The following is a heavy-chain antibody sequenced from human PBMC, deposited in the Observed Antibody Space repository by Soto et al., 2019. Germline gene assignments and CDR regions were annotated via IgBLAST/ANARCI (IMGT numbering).Heavy chain of an antibody. J-gene: IGHJ4*02. CDR1: GFTFSRVI. Sequence: GESLKISFEASGFTFSRVIMDWVRQVPGKGLEWVASISSGSSDTWYADSVKGRFIISRDNAQNSLFLQMNTLRPEDTAMYYCARVAYWGPGTQVTVSS. CDR3: ARVAY. CDR2: ISSGSSDT. V-gene: IGHV3-21*01.